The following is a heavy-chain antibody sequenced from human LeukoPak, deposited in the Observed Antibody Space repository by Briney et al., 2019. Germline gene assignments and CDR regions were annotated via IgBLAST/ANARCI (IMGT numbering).Heavy chain of an antibody. CDR1: GFIFSSYS. CDR3: AREQQLDYYYMDV. CDR2: ISSSSSYI. D-gene: IGHD6-6*01. J-gene: IGHJ6*03. V-gene: IGHV3-21*01. Sequence: GGSLRLSCAASGFIFSSYSMNWVRQAPGEGLEWVSSISSSSSYIYYADSVKGRFTISRDNAKNSLYLQMNSLRAEDTAVYYCAREQQLDYYYMDVWGKGTTVTVSS.